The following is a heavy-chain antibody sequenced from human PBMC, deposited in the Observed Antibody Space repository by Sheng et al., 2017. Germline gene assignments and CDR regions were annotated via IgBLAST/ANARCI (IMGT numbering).Heavy chain of an antibody. CDR1: GGTFSSYA. J-gene: IGHJ5*02. D-gene: IGHD3-3*01. V-gene: IGHV1-69*05. CDR3: ARRLAYDFWSGYPSGGFDP. CDR2: IIPIFGTA. Sequence: QVQLVQSGAEVKKPGSSVKVSCKASGGTFSSYAISWVRQAPGQGLEWMGGIIPIFGTANYAQKFQGRVTITTDESTSTAYMELSSLRSEDTAVYYCARRLAYDFWSGYPSGGFDPWGQGTLVTVSS.